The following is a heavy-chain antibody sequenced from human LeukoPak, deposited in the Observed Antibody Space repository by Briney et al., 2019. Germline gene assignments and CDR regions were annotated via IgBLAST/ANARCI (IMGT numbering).Heavy chain of an antibody. CDR2: ISGSGGST. V-gene: IGHV3-23*01. Sequence: GGSLRLSCAASGFTFSSYAMSWVRQAPGRGLEWVSAISGSGGSTYYADSVKGRFTISRDNSKKTLYLQMNSLRAEDTAVYYCAKDRGYFGSGLDYWGQGTLVTVSS. CDR1: GFTFSSYA. CDR3: AKDRGYFGSGLDY. D-gene: IGHD3-10*01. J-gene: IGHJ4*02.